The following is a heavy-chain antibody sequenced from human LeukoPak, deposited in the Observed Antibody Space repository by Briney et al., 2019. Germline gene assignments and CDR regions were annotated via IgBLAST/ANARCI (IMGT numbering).Heavy chain of an antibody. J-gene: IGHJ4*02. Sequence: SDTLSLTCAVSGYSISSSNWWGWIRQPPGKGLEWIGYIYYSGSTNYNPSLKSRVTMSVDTSKNQFSLKLSSVTALDTAVYYCARIASYGSGSYLDYWGQGTLVTVSS. D-gene: IGHD3-10*01. V-gene: IGHV4-28*06. CDR2: IYYSGST. CDR1: GYSISSSNW. CDR3: ARIASYGSGSYLDY.